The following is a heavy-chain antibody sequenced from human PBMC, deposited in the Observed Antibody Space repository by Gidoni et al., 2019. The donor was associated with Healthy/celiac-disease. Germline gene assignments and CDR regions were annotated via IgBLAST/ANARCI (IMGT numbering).Heavy chain of an antibody. J-gene: IGHJ4*02. CDR3: ARDKAAALGD. V-gene: IGHV4-61*01. CDR2: IYYSGST. D-gene: IGHD6-13*01. Sequence: QVQLQESGPGLVKPSETLSLTCTVSGGSVSSGSYYWSWIRQPPGKGLEWIGYIYYSGSTNYNPSLKSRVTISVDTSKNQFSLKLSSVTAADTAVYYCARDKAAALGDWGQGTLVTVSS. CDR1: GGSVSSGSYY.